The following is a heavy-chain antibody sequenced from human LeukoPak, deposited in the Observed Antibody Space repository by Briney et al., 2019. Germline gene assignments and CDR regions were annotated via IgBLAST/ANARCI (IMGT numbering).Heavy chain of an antibody. CDR1: GYSFTNYW. Sequence: GESLKISCKGSGYSFTNYWIGWVRQMPGKGLEWMGIIFPGESDTRYSPSLRGQVTISADKSISTAYLQWSSLKASDTAMYYCTRLLYSGSSWFDPWGQGTLVTVSS. V-gene: IGHV5-51*01. CDR2: IFPGESDT. D-gene: IGHD1-26*01. CDR3: TRLLYSGSSWFDP. J-gene: IGHJ5*02.